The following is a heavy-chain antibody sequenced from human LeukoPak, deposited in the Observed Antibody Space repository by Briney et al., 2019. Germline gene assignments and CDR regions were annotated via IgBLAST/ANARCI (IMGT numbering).Heavy chain of an antibody. Sequence: SETLSLTCAVYGGSFSGYYWSWIRQPPGKGLEWIGEINHSGSTNYNPSLKSRVTISVDTSKNQFSQKLSSVTAADTAVYYCARGRLRYYYDSSGYYYGIRFDYWGQGTLVTVSS. CDR2: INHSGST. V-gene: IGHV4-34*01. CDR1: GGSFSGYY. CDR3: ARGRLRYYYDSSGYYYGIRFDY. D-gene: IGHD3-22*01. J-gene: IGHJ4*02.